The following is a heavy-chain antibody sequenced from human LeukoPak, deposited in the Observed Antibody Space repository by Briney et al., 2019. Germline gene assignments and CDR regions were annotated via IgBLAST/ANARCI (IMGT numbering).Heavy chain of an antibody. CDR2: IHTSRRV. D-gene: IGHD4-17*01. Sequence: SETLSLTCTVSGDSITRGTYYWNWIRQPAGKGLEWIGRIHTSRRVNYNPSLKSRVTISIDTSRNLVSLRLTSVTAADAAVYYCARDRGNGDYGDYFDSWGQGTLVSVSS. CDR1: GDSITRGTYY. V-gene: IGHV4-61*02. J-gene: IGHJ4*02. CDR3: ARDRGNGDYGDYFDS.